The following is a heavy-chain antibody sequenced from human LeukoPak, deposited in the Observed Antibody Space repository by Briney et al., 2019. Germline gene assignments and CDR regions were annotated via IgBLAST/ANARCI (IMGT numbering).Heavy chain of an antibody. J-gene: IGHJ4*02. V-gene: IGHV4-61*08. CDR3: ARSPDRHYYDRSGYYSV. CDR2: IYDSGNT. D-gene: IGHD3-22*01. CDR1: VGSISRGGYH. Sequence: SEALSLTCTVSVGSISRGGYHWSWIRQPPGEGLEWISYIYDSGNTNYNPSLKSRVTMSLDTSKNQFSLRLSSVTAADAAVYYCARSPDRHYYDRSGYYSVWGQGTLVTVSS.